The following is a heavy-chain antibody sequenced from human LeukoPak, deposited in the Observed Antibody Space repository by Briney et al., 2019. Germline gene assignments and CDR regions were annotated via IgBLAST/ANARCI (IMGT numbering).Heavy chain of an antibody. V-gene: IGHV4-59*01. Sequence: PSETLSLTCSVSGGSNSSYYWNWIRQTPGKGLQWIGYTHYSGSTNYNPSLKSRVSISVDTSKNQFSLKLSSVTAADTALYYCARGNAYNWRFDFWGQGTLVTVSS. J-gene: IGHJ4*02. D-gene: IGHD1-1*01. CDR2: THYSGST. CDR3: ARGNAYNWRFDF. CDR1: GGSNSSYY.